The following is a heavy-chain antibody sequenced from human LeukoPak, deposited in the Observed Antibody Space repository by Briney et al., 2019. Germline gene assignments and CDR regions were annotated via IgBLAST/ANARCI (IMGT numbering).Heavy chain of an antibody. CDR2: ISGSGGST. D-gene: IGHD5-12*01. CDR3: ARDAGNSGYDLLDF. V-gene: IGHV3-23*01. Sequence: GGSLRLSCAASGFTFSSYAMSWVRQAPGKGLEWVSSISGSGGSTYYADSVKGRFTISRDNAKSSLYLQMNSLRVEDTAVYYCARDAGNSGYDLLDFWGQGTLVTVSS. CDR1: GFTFSSYA. J-gene: IGHJ4*02.